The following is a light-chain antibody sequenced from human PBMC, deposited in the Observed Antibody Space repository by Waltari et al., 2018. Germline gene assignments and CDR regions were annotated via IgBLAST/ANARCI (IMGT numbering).Light chain of an antibody. CDR2: EVG. CDR3: SSEAGRNTDVV. V-gene: IGLV2-8*01. J-gene: IGLJ2*01. Sequence: QSALTQPPSASGSPGPSVTISCTGTSRDVGGYNCVSWYQQHPGKAPKLRIYEVGKRPSGVPYRFSAFKSANTASLTVSGLQAEAEADYYCSSEAGRNTDVVFGGGTKLTVL. CDR1: SRDVGGYNC.